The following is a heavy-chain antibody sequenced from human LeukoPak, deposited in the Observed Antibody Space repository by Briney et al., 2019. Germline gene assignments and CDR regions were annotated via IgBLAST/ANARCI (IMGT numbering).Heavy chain of an antibody. D-gene: IGHD3-10*01. CDR3: ARGRGFGESLSDY. Sequence: ASVKVSCKASGYTFSNYGISWVRQAPGQGPEWMGWISGYNGNTNYAQKLQGRITMTTDTSTSIAYMELRSLRSDDTAVYYCARGRGFGESLSDYWGQGTLVTVSS. CDR1: GYTFSNYG. CDR2: ISGYNGNT. J-gene: IGHJ4*02. V-gene: IGHV1-18*01.